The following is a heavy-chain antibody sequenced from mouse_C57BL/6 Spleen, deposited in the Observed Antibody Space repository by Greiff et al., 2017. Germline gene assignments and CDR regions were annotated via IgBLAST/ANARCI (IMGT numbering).Heavy chain of an antibody. D-gene: IGHD4-1*01. J-gene: IGHJ3*01. CDR2: ILTWSGGA. V-gene: IGHV1-9*01. CDR3: ARERTGTPFAY. Sequence: VQLQQSGAELMKPGASVKLSCKATGYTFTGYGIEWVKQRPGHGLEWIGVILTWSGGANYNEKFKGKATFTADTSSTTAYMQLSSLTTEDSAIYHCARERTGTPFAYRGHGTLVTVAA. CDR1: GYTFTGYG.